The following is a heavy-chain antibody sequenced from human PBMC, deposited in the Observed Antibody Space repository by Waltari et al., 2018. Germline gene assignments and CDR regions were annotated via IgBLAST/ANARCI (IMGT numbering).Heavy chain of an antibody. Sequence: QVQLVESGGGVVQPGRSLRLSCAASGFTFSSYAMPWVRRAPGKGLEWVAVISYDGSNKYYADSVKGRFTISRDNSKNTLYLQMNSLRAEDTAVYYCARDGSYGSGSTDYWGQGTLVTVSS. CDR2: ISYDGSNK. V-gene: IGHV3-30-3*01. CDR1: GFTFSSYA. D-gene: IGHD3-10*01. J-gene: IGHJ4*02. CDR3: ARDGSYGSGSTDY.